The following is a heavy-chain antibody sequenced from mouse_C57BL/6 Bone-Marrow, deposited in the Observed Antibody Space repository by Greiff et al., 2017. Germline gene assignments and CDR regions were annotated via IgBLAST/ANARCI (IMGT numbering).Heavy chain of an antibody. V-gene: IGHV5-17*01. CDR2: ISSGSSTI. J-gene: IGHJ4*01. Sequence: EVQVVESGGGLVKPGGSLKLSCAASGFTFSDYGMHWVRQAPEKGLEWAAYISSGSSTIYYADTVKGRFTISRDNAKNTLFLQMTSLRSEDTAMYYCATSGTVSYAMDYWGQGTSVTVSS. CDR3: ATSGTVSYAMDY. D-gene: IGHD3-3*01. CDR1: GFTFSDYG.